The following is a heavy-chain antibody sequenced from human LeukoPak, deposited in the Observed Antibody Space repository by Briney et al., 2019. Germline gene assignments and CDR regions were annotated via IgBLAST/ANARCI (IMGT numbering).Heavy chain of an antibody. CDR2: ISRTGNSI. J-gene: IGHJ4*02. D-gene: IGHD6-13*01. CDR3: ARGPYSSNWYVDY. Sequence: PGGSLRLSCAASGFTLTSYEMNWVRLAPGKGLEWISYISRTGNSIYYADSVKGRFTVSRDSAKNLLYLQMNSLRAEDTAVYYCARGPYSSNWYVDYWGQGTLVTVA. V-gene: IGHV3-48*03. CDR1: GFTLTSYE.